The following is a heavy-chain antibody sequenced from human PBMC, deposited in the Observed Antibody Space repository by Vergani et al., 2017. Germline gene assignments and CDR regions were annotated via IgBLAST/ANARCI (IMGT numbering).Heavy chain of an antibody. J-gene: IGHJ4*02. D-gene: IGHD4/OR15-4a*01. CDR1: GFTFNSYG. Sequence: QVQLVESGGGVVQPGGSLRLSCAASGFTFNSYGMHWVRQAPGKGLEWVAFIRNDEITRKYADSVKGRFTISRDNSINTVYLQMQSLRAEDTAVYYCAKAPYADFGYFHYWGRGALVSVSS. CDR2: IRNDEITR. V-gene: IGHV3-30*02. CDR3: AKAPYADFGYFHY.